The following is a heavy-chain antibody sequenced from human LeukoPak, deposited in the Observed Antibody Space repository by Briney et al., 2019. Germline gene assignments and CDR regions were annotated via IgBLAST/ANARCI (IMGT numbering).Heavy chain of an antibody. Sequence: PGRSLRLSCAASGFTFDDYAMHWVRQAPGKCLEWVSGISWNSGSIGYADSVKGRFTISRDNAKNSLYLQMNSLRAEDTALYYCAKETDAFDIWGQGTMVTVSS. CDR1: GFTFDDYA. V-gene: IGHV3-9*01. J-gene: IGHJ3*02. CDR2: ISWNSGSI. CDR3: AKETDAFDI.